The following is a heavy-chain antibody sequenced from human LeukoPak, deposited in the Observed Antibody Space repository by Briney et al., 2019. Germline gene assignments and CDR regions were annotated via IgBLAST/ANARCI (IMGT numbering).Heavy chain of an antibody. CDR2: INTGNGNT. J-gene: IGHJ1*01. Sequence: ASVKVSCKTSGYTFANYGMHWVRQAPRQSLEWMGWINTGNGNTKSSQKFQDRVALTRDTSASTAYMELNSLSSEDTAVYYCARVPLSDSSGHYYPHWGQGTLVTVSS. V-gene: IGHV1-3*04. CDR3: ARVPLSDSSGHYYPH. D-gene: IGHD3-22*01. CDR1: GYTFANYG.